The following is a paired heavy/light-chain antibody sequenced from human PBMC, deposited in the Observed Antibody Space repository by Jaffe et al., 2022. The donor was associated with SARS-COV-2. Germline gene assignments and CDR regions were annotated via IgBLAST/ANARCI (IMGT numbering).Heavy chain of an antibody. CDR3: VRTQCGGGRCNSGWFDP. D-gene: IGHD2-15*01. CDR2: VNPFSGVT. Sequence: QVQLVQSGAEVKKPGSSVKVSCKASGGTFTSYTTGWVRQAPGQGLEWMGGVNPFSGVTNYGQKFQGRVTLTADESTSTVYMELSSLKSEDTAVYYCVRTQCGGGRCNSGWFDPWGQGTLVIVSS. CDR1: GGTFTSYT. J-gene: IGHJ5*02. V-gene: IGHV1-69*01.
Light chain of an antibody. CDR2: DAS. Sequence: ETVLTQSPTTLSLSPGERATLSCRASQSVGSSLAWYQQKPGQAPRLLIYDASNRATGIPVRFSGSGSGTDFTLTVSSLEPEDFAVYHCQQRSDWPTFGQGTKVEIK. CDR3: QQRSDWPT. J-gene: IGKJ1*01. V-gene: IGKV3-11*01. CDR1: QSVGSS.